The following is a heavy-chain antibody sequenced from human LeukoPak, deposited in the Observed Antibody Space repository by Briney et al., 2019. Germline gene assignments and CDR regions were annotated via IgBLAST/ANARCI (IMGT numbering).Heavy chain of an antibody. J-gene: IGHJ5*02. CDR3: ARALCINGICEWFDP. CDR2: IETSGST. Sequence: SRTLSLTCTVSGASISSGGYFWSWIRQPAGKGVEWIGRIETSGSTNYNPSLKNRVTISVDTSKNQFSLKLRSVTAADTAVYYCARALCINGICEWFDPWGQGTLVTVSS. V-gene: IGHV4-61*02. D-gene: IGHD2-8*01. CDR1: GASISSGGYF.